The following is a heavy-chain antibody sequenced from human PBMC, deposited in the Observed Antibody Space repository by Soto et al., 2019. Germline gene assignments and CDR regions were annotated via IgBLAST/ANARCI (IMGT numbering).Heavy chain of an antibody. Sequence: GGSLRLSCAASGFTFSSYSMNWVRQAPGKGLEWVSYISSSSYIYYADSVKGRFTISRDNSKNTLYLQMNSLRSEDTAVYYCARDQSVLRYFDWSIPHYYYYGMDAWGQGTTVTAP. J-gene: IGHJ6*02. CDR2: ISSSSYI. CDR1: GFTFSSYS. D-gene: IGHD3-9*01. V-gene: IGHV3-21*05. CDR3: ARDQSVLRYFDWSIPHYYYYGMDA.